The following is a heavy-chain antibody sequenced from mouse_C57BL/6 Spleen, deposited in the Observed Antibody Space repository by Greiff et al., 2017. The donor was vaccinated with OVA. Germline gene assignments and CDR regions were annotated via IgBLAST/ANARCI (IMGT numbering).Heavy chain of an antibody. D-gene: IGHD1-1*01. J-gene: IGHJ4*01. CDR2: IYPRSGNT. CDR3: ARSHYDDAMDY. V-gene: IGHV1-81*01. CDR1: GYTFTSYG. Sequence: VQLVESGAELARPGASVKLSCKASGYTFTSYGISWVKQRTGQGLEWIGEIYPRSGNTYYNEKFKGKATLTADKSSSTAYMELRSLTSEDSAVYFCARSHYDDAMDYWGQGTSVTVSS.